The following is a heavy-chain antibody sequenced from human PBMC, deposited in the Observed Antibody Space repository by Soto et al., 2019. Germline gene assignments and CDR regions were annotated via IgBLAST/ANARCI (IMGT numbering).Heavy chain of an antibody. J-gene: IGHJ3*02. CDR2: IYYSGST. CDR1: GGSISSGGYY. CDR3: ARVNPFQYQLLLSGRISAFDI. Sequence: QVQLQESGPGLVKPSQTLSLTCTVSGGSISSGGYYWSWIRQHPGKGLEWIGYIYYSGSTYYNPSLKSRVTISVDTSKNQFSLKLSSVTAADTAVYYCARVNPFQYQLLLSGRISAFDIWGQGTMVTVSS. D-gene: IGHD2-2*01. V-gene: IGHV4-31*03.